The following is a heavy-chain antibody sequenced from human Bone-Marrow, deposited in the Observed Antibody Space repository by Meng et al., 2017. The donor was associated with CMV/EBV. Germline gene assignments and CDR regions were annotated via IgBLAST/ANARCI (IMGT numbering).Heavy chain of an antibody. V-gene: IGHV3-23*01. CDR3: AKDRGGYCSSTSCYWYFDY. D-gene: IGHD2-2*01. CDR2: ISGSGGST. Sequence: GESLKISCAASGFTFSSYGMHWVRQAPGKGLEWVSAISGSGGSTYYADSVKGRFTISRDNSKNTLYLQMNSLRAEDTAVYYCAKDRGGYCSSTSCYWYFDYWGQGTLVTVSS. CDR1: GFTFSSYG. J-gene: IGHJ4*02.